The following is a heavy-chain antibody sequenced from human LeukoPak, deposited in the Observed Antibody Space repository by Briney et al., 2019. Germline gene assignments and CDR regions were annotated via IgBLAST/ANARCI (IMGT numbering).Heavy chain of an antibody. V-gene: IGHV3-33*01. CDR2: IWYDGSNK. Sequence: GGSLRLSCAASGFTFSSYGMHWVRQAPGKGLEWVAVIWYDGSNKYYADSVKGRFTISRDNSKNTLYLQMNSLRAEDTAVYYCARDRSAIYDFWSGRGFDYWGQGNLVTVSS. CDR3: ARDRSAIYDFWSGRGFDY. CDR1: GFTFSSYG. J-gene: IGHJ4*02. D-gene: IGHD3-3*01.